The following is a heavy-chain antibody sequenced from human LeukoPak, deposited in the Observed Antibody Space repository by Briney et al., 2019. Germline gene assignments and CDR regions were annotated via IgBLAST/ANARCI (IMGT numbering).Heavy chain of an antibody. V-gene: IGHV3-23*01. CDR1: GFTFSSYT. Sequence: GGSLRLSCAASGFTFSSYTMNWVRQAPGKGLEWVSSISGSSYYIYYADSVKGRFTISRDNSKNTLYLQMISLRDEDTAIYYCAKRGTIWGQGTLVTVSS. D-gene: IGHD2-8*01. CDR3: AKRGTI. J-gene: IGHJ4*02. CDR2: ISGSSYYI.